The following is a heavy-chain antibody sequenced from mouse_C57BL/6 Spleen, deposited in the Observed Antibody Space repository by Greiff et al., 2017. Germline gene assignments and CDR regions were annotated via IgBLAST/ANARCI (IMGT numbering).Heavy chain of an antibody. CDR1: GYTFTSYG. CDR2: IYPRSGNT. Sequence: QVQLKESGAELARPGASVKLSCKASGYTFTSYGISWVKQRTGQGLEWIGEIYPRSGNTYYNEKFKGKATLTADKSSSTAYMELRSLTSEDSAVYFCARKERDDYGDYWGQGTTLTVSS. D-gene: IGHD2-4*01. V-gene: IGHV1-81*01. J-gene: IGHJ2*01. CDR3: ARKERDDYGDY.